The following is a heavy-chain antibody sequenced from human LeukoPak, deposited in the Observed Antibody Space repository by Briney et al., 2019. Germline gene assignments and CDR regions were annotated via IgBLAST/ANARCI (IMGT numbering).Heavy chain of an antibody. D-gene: IGHD3-16*01. CDR1: GFTFVNYG. CDR3: ERGGAIGVDF. CDR2: IANNGNT. Sequence: ASVKVSCEASGFTFVNYGFTWVRQAPGQGLEWMGWIANNGNTNYAQHLQGRVTLTTDLTTSTAYMELRSLRSGDTAVYFCERGGAIGVDFWGQGTPATVSS. V-gene: IGHV1-18*01. J-gene: IGHJ4*02.